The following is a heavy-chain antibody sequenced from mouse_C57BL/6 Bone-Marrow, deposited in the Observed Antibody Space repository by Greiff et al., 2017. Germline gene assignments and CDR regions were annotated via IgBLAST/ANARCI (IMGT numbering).Heavy chain of an antibody. CDR2: ISNGGGST. CDR1: GFTFSDYY. D-gene: IGHD3-2*02. V-gene: IGHV5-12*01. J-gene: IGHJ2*01. Sequence: EVQVVESGGGLVQPGGSLKLSCAASGFTFSDYYMYWVRQTPEKRLEWVAYISNGGGSTYYPDTVKGRFTISRDNAKNTLYLQMSRLKSEDTAMYYCARGDSSGFPDYWGQGTTLTVSS. CDR3: ARGDSSGFPDY.